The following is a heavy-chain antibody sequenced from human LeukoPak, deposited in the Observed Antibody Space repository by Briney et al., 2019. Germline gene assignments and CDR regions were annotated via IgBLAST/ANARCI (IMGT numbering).Heavy chain of an antibody. D-gene: IGHD3-10*01. CDR2: INVYNGHT. V-gene: IGHV1-18*01. CDR3: VRDSDHAPDY. J-gene: IGHJ4*02. Sequence: ASVNVSCKTSGYIFTNYGVSWVRQAPGRGLEWMGWINVYNGHTIYAQEFQGRVTLTTDTSTSTAHMDLRSLRSDDTAVYYCVRDSDHAPDYWGQGTLVTVSS. CDR1: GYIFTNYG.